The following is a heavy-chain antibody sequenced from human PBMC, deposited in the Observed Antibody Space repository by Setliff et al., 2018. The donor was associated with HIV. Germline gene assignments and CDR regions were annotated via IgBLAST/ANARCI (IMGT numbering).Heavy chain of an antibody. D-gene: IGHD2-15*01. CDR3: ARVWGCEGGSCSYYYYMDV. V-gene: IGHV1-18*01. CDR2: ISANNGAT. Sequence: ASVKVSCKASGYTFTNHGFSWVRQAPGQGLEWMGWISANNGATRYAQKFQGRVTMTRDTSISTAYMELNWLRSDDTAVYYCARVWGCEGGSCSYYYYMDVWGKGTTVTV. CDR1: GYTFTNHG. J-gene: IGHJ6*03.